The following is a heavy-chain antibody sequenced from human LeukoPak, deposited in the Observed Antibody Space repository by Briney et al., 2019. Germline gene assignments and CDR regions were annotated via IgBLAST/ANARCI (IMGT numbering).Heavy chain of an antibody. Sequence: SETLSLTCTVSGGSINNNNFYWGWIRQPPGTGLEWLGSVYYSGSTYYNPSLKSRVTLSVDTSKNQFSLKLSSVTAADTAVYYCARGRYCSGGSCYYANFDCRGQGTLVTVSS. CDR3: ARGRYCSGGSCYYANFDC. V-gene: IGHV4-39*07. CDR1: GGSINNNNFY. J-gene: IGHJ4*02. D-gene: IGHD2-15*01. CDR2: VYYSGST.